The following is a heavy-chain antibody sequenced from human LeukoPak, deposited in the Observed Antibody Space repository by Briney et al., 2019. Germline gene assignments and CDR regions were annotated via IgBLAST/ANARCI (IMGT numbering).Heavy chain of an antibody. V-gene: IGHV3-66*04. J-gene: IGHJ5*02. Sequence: GGSLRLSCAASGITVSGNYMAWVRQAPGKGLEWASVIYSGGNTYHVDSVKGRFSISRDNSKNTVYLQMNGLRVEDTAVYHCARLVTGTTVINSGWFDPWGRGTLVTVSS. CDR2: IYSGGNT. CDR1: GITVSGNY. CDR3: ARLVTGTTVINSGWFDP. D-gene: IGHD4-23*01.